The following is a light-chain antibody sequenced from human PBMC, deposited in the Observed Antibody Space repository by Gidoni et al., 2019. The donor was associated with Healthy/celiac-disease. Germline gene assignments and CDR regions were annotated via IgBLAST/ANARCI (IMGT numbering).Light chain of an antibody. CDR3: QQSYSTPYT. CDR1: PSISIY. J-gene: IGKJ2*01. CDR2: AAS. Sequence: DIPMTPSPSSLSASVGDRVTITCRASPSISIYLNWYQQKPGKAPKRLIYAASSLQSGVPSRFSGSGSGKDYTLTIRSLQPEDFATYYSQQSYSTPYTFGQGTKLEIK. V-gene: IGKV1-39*01.